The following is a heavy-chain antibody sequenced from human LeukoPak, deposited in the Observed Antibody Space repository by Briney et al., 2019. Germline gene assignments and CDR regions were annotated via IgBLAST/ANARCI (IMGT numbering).Heavy chain of an antibody. CDR3: ARGRNSVYYFNVVAPSYFDY. V-gene: IGHV1-2*06. CDR2: INSNSGGT. Sequence: ASVKVSCKASGYTFTGYYMHWVRHAPGPGLEWMGRINSNSGGTNYAQKFQGRVTMTRDTSINTAYMDLSRLRSGDTAVYYCARGRNSVYYFNVVAPSYFDYWGQGTLVTVSS. D-gene: IGHD3-22*01. CDR1: GYTFTGYY. J-gene: IGHJ4*02.